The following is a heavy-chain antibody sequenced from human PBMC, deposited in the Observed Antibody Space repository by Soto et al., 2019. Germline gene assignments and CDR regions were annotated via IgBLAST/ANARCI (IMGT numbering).Heavy chain of an antibody. V-gene: IGHV4-39*01. CDR1: GVSISSSSFY. Sequence: QLQLQESGPGLVKPSETLSLSCTVSGVSISSSSFYWGWIRQPPGKGLEWIGSMYYSGNTYYSPSLKSRVTMSMDTSKNQFSLKLSSVTAADTAMYYCVRLSSGWFHFDYWSQGTLVTVSS. J-gene: IGHJ4*02. CDR3: VRLSSGWFHFDY. CDR2: MYYSGNT. D-gene: IGHD6-19*01.